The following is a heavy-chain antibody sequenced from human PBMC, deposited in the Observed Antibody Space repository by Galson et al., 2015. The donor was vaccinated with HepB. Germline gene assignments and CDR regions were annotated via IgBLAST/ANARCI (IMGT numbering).Heavy chain of an antibody. J-gene: IGHJ6*02. CDR3: ARGVNYDILTGYYYYYYYGMDV. CDR1: GYTFTGYY. V-gene: IGHV1-2*04. D-gene: IGHD3-9*01. Sequence: QSGAEVKKPGASVKVSCKASGYTFTGYYMHWVRQAPGQGLEWMGWINPNSGGTNYAQKFQGWVTMTRDTSISTAYMELSRLRSDDTAVYYCARGVNYDILTGYYYYYYYGMDVWGQGTTVTVSS. CDR2: INPNSGGT.